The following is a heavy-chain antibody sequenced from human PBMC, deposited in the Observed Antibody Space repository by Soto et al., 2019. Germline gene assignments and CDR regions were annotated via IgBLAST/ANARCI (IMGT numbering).Heavy chain of an antibody. CDR2: VYRTGST. CDR1: GGSISTSNW. J-gene: IGHJ4*02. D-gene: IGHD6-13*01. Sequence: SETLSLTCAVSGGSISTSNWWSWVRQPPGKGLEWIGEVYRTGSTTYNPSLESRLTISVDKSKNQFSLKLTSVTAADTAVYYCARARATIAAAAIFDCWGQGTQVTVS. V-gene: IGHV4-4*02. CDR3: ARARATIAAAAIFDC.